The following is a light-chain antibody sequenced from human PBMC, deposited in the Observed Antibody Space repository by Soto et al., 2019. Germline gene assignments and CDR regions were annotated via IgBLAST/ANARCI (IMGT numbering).Light chain of an antibody. CDR1: QSVSSGY. CDR3: QQYGTSPYT. V-gene: IGKV3-20*01. CDR2: GAS. J-gene: IGKJ2*01. Sequence: EIVLTQSPGPLSLSPGERATLSCRAGQSVSSGYLAWYQQKPGQAPRLIISGASSRATGIPDRFSGSGSETDFTLTISRLEPEDFAVYYCQQYGTSPYTFGQGTKLEIK.